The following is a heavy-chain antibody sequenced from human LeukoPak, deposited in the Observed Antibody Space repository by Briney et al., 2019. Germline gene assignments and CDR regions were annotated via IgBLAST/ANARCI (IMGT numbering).Heavy chain of an antibody. CDR1: GGSISSYI. V-gene: IGHV4-4*07. CDR3: ARAPPSGSYLLDF. J-gene: IGHJ4*02. CDR2: ICGSESA. Sequence: GTLCLSCAASGGSISSYIRCWLRQPAGKGLEWIARICGSESANYNPSLKSRVTMSLDTSKTQFSLKLRSGTAADTAVYCCARAPPSGSYLLDFWGQGTLVTVSP. D-gene: IGHD1-26*01.